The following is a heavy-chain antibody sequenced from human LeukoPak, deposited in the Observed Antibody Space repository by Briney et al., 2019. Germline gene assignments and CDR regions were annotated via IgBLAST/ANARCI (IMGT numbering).Heavy chain of an antibody. CDR1: GFTFSDHY. Sequence: GGSLRLSCAPSGFTFSDHYMDWVRKAPGKGLEWVGRTRNKANSYTTEYAASVKGRFTIPRDDSKNSLYLQMNSLKTEATAVYYCARAGYSSSYGYYYYYMDVWGKGTTVTISS. D-gene: IGHD6-13*01. V-gene: IGHV3-72*01. CDR3: ARAGYSSSYGYYYYYMDV. CDR2: TRNKANSYTT. J-gene: IGHJ6*03.